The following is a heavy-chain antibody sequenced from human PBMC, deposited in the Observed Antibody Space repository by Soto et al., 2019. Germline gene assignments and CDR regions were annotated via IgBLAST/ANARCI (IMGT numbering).Heavy chain of an antibody. D-gene: IGHD3-10*01. CDR1: GGSFSGYY. CDR2: VNHSGST. V-gene: IGHV4-34*01. CDR3: ARGNRITMVRGAIITWRLGDRLVYFDY. J-gene: IGHJ4*02. Sequence: SETLSLTCAVYGGSFSGYYWTWIRQPPGTGLEWIGEVNHSGSTNYNPSLQNRVTISIDTSKNQFSLKLSSVTTADTAVYYCARGNRITMVRGAIITWRLGDRLVYFDYWGQGTLVTVSS.